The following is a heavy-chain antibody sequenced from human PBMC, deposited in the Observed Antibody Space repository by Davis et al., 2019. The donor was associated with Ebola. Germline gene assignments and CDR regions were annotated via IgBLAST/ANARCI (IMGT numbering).Heavy chain of an antibody. D-gene: IGHD6-13*01. Sequence: ALRLSCAASGFSFNIYGMYWFRQAAGKGLEWVSGISGPGGATYYADSVKGRFTISRDNSRHTLYLQMSSLRAEDTAVYYCASSRRSWYPAVDDWGQGTLVTVSS. CDR1: GFSFNIYG. CDR2: ISGPGGAT. J-gene: IGHJ4*02. CDR3: ASSRRSWYPAVDD. V-gene: IGHV3-23*01.